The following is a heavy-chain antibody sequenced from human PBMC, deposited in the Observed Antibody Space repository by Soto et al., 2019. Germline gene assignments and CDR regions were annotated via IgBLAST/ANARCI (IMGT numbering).Heavy chain of an antibody. CDR3: AKARIGRGEPLYKNYHYYCGMDV. Sequence: SETLSLTCTVSGGSISSGDDYWSWIRQRPGKGLEWIGYISYSGSTYYTPSLKSRVTISVNTSKNQFSLKLSSVTAADTAVYYCAKARIGRGEPLYKNYHYYCGMDVWGQGTPVTVSS. D-gene: IGHD3-16*01. CDR2: ISYSGST. J-gene: IGHJ6*02. V-gene: IGHV4-30-4*01. CDR1: GGSISSGDDY.